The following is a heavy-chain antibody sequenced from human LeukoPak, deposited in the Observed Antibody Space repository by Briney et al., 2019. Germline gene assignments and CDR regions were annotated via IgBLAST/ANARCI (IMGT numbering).Heavy chain of an antibody. V-gene: IGHV4-59*11. CDR3: GRDGVVGYLSFYYIDV. Sequence: SETLSLTCTVSGGPIISHYWTWIRQSPVKGLEWIGDISNSGSTSYNPSLKSRVTISIDTSKNQFSLKLSSVTAADTAVYYCGRDGVVGYLSFYYIDVWGKETTVTVSS. CDR1: GGPIISHY. D-gene: IGHD2-15*01. J-gene: IGHJ6*03. CDR2: ISNSGST.